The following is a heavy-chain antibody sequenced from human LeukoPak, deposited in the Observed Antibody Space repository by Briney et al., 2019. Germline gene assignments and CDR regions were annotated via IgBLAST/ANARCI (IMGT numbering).Heavy chain of an antibody. CDR2: ISCSGGST. Sequence: PGGSLTLSCPASAFTFSRYAMSWVRQAQGKGLEWVAAISCSGGSTYYADSVRGRFTISKDNSKNTLYLQMNSRGAEDAAVYYCANQRGQSLVIDYWGQGTLVTVSS. J-gene: IGHJ4*02. D-gene: IGHD6-19*01. CDR1: AFTFSRYA. CDR3: ANQRGQSLVIDY. V-gene: IGHV3-23*01.